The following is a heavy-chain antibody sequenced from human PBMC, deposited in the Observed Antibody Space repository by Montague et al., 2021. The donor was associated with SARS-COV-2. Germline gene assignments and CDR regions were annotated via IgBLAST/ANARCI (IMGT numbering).Heavy chain of an antibody. J-gene: IGHJ6*02. V-gene: IGHV4-39*01. D-gene: IGHD4-17*01. CDR2: IYYSGST. Sequence: SETLSLTCTVSGGSISSSSYDWGWIRQPPGKGLEWIGSIYYSGSTYYNPSLKSRVTISVDTSKNQFSLKLSSVTAADTAVYYCAHDYGDYSSSYYYGMDVWGQGTTVTVSS. CDR1: GGSISSSSYD. CDR3: AHDYGDYSSSYYYGMDV.